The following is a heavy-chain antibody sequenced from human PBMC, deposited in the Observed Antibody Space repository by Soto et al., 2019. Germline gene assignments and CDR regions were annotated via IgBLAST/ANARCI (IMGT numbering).Heavy chain of an antibody. CDR1: GYSFSTYG. D-gene: IGHD3-10*01. V-gene: IGHV1-18*01. J-gene: IGHJ4*02. CDR2: ISGLNGKT. Sequence: QVHLVQSGVEVKKPGASVKVSCKASGYSFSTYGISWVRQAPGQGLEWMGWISGLNGKTNYPQNLQGRGTMTTDTSTSTAYTELRSLGFDDTAMYYCARDLFGEDGAGYFDYWGQGTLVTVSS. CDR3: ARDLFGEDGAGYFDY.